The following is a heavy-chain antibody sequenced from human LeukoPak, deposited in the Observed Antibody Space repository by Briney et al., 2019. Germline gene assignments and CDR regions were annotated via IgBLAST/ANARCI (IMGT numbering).Heavy chain of an antibody. CDR3: ARGSNFGFDY. CDR1: GDSVFSNSAA. CDR2: TYYRSRWIN. V-gene: IGHV6-1*01. D-gene: IGHD3-3*01. J-gene: IGHJ4*02. Sequence: SQTLSLTCAISGDSVFSNSAAWNWIRQSPSRGLEWLERTYYRSRWINEYAVSVKSRITVNPDTSKNQFSLHLSSVTPEDTAVYYCARGSNFGFDYWGQGTLVTVSS.